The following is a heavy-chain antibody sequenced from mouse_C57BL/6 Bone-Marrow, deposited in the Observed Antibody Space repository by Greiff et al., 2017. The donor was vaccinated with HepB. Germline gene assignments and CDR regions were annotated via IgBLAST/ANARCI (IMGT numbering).Heavy chain of an antibody. J-gene: IGHJ1*03. D-gene: IGHD1-1*01. V-gene: IGHV1-85*01. CDR1: GYTFTSYD. CDR3: TRGRGGPWYFDD. CDR2: IYPRDGST. Sequence: QVQLQQSGPELVKPGASVKLSCKASGYTFTSYDINWVKQRPGQGLEWIGWIYPRDGSTNYNEKFKGKTTLTVDTSSSTAYMELHRLTSEDSAVYFCTRGRGGPWYFDDWGKGTTVTVSS.